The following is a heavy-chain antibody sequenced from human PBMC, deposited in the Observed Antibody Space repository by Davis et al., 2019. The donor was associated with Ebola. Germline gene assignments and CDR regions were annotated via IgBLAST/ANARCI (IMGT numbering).Heavy chain of an antibody. CDR3: AGLVAGRVDS. Sequence: SETLSLTCAVYGGSITDYYWSWIRQAPGRGLEWIGEINHSGNTNFNASLKGRVTISVDTSKNQISLKLSSLTAADTAVYYCAGLVAGRVDSWGQGTRVTVSS. CDR1: GGSITDYY. V-gene: IGHV4-34*01. J-gene: IGHJ4*02. D-gene: IGHD6-6*01. CDR2: INHSGNT.